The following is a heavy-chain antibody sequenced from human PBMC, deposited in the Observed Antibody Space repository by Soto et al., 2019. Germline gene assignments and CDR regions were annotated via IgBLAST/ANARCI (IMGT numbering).Heavy chain of an antibody. Sequence: GESLKIYCKDSGYSFTSHWISWVRQMHGKGLEWMGRIDPSDSYTNYSPSNQGHVTITADKTISTAYLQWSSLKASDTAMYYCARRWRWLRDSYYYIDMDGWGQETTVTVSS. D-gene: IGHD5-12*01. CDR2: IDPSDSYT. CDR3: ARRWRWLRDSYYYIDMDG. V-gene: IGHV5-10-1*01. J-gene: IGHJ6*02. CDR1: GYSFTSHW.